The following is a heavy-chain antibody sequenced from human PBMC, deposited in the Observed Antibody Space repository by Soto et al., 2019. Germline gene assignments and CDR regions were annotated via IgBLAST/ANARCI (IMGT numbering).Heavy chain of an antibody. Sequence: QLQLQESGPGLVRPSETLSLTCTVSGGSISSGSYYWGWIRQPPGKGLEWIGSIYSSGSTYYNPSLNSRVIISVDTSKNQFSLKLSSVTAADTAVHYCGTPVCSGCQAFEFWGQGTMVTVSS. CDR3: GTPVCSGCQAFEF. V-gene: IGHV4-39*01. CDR2: IYSSGST. CDR1: GGSISSGSYY. D-gene: IGHD2-15*01. J-gene: IGHJ3*01.